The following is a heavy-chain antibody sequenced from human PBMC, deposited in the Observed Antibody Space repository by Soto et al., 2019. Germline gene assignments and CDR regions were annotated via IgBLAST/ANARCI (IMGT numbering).Heavy chain of an antibody. V-gene: IGHV3-74*01. D-gene: IGHD3-3*01. CDR1: GFTFSGYW. CDR3: ARDPCFWSGYSDY. Sequence: GSLRLSCPASGFTFSGYWMHWVRQAPGKGLVWVSRINTVGSSTTYADSVKGRFTISRDNAKNTLYLQMNSLRAEDTAVYYCARDPCFWSGYSDYWGRGTLVTVSS. J-gene: IGHJ4*02. CDR2: INTVGSST.